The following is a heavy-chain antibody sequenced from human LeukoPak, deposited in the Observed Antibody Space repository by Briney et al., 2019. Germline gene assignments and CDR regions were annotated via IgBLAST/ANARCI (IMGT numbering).Heavy chain of an antibody. J-gene: IGHJ4*02. CDR1: GFTFSSYG. CDR2: ISYDGSNR. CDR3: AKERYYYDRSGTPDY. D-gene: IGHD3-22*01. Sequence: PGRSLRLSCAASGFTFSSYGMHWVRQAPGKGLEWVAVISYDGSNRYYADSVKGRFTISRDNSKNTLYLQMNSLRAEDTAVYYCAKERYYYDRSGTPDYWGQGTLVTVSS. V-gene: IGHV3-30*18.